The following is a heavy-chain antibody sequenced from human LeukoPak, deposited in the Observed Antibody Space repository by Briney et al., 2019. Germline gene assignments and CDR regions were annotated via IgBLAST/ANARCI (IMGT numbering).Heavy chain of an antibody. CDR2: IYTSGRT. V-gene: IGHV4-4*07. D-gene: IGHD2-2*02. CDR3: ARSSSTYCSSTSCYTGGGRFDY. CDR1: GGSISGYY. J-gene: IGHJ4*02. Sequence: SETLSLTCTVSGGSISGYYWSWIRQPAGKGLEWIGRIYTSGRTNYDPSLKSRVTMSVDTSKNQFSLKLSSVTAADTAVYYCARSSSTYCSSTSCYTGGGRFDYWGQGTLVTVSS.